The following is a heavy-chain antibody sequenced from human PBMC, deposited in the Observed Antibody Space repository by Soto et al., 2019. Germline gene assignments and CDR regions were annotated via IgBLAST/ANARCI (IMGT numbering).Heavy chain of an antibody. J-gene: IGHJ5*02. CDR1: GFTFSSYS. CDR3: AGDPPGDP. Sequence: GGSLRLSCAASGFTFSSYSMSWVRQAPGKGLEWVSSIIISSSSIYYADSLKGRFTISRDNAKNSLYLHMNSLTAEDTAVYYCAGDPPGDPWGQGTLVIVSA. V-gene: IGHV3-21*01. CDR2: IIISSSSI.